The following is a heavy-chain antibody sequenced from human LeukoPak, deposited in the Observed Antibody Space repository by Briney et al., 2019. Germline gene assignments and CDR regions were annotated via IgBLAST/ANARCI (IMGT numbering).Heavy chain of an antibody. Sequence: GGSLRLSCAAYGFTFSSYAMSWVRQAPGKGLEWVSAISGSGATTYYADSVKGRFTISRDNSKNTLYLQVNSLRAEDTAVYYCAKPESRGFGELYFAMDVWGQGTTVTVSS. CDR1: GFTFSSYA. D-gene: IGHD3-10*01. CDR3: AKPESRGFGELYFAMDV. CDR2: ISGSGATT. V-gene: IGHV3-23*01. J-gene: IGHJ6*02.